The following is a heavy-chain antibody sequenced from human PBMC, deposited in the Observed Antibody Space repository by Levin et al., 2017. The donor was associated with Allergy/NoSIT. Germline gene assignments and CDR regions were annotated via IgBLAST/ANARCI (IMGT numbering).Heavy chain of an antibody. Sequence: LRLSCAISGDSVSSNSAAWNWIRQSPSRGLEWLGRTYYRSKWYNDYAVSVKRRITINPDTSKNPFSLQLNSVTPEDTAVYYCAKGGDGAGLYYYYGMDVWGQGTTVTVSS. CDR1: GDSVSSNSAA. J-gene: IGHJ6*02. CDR3: AKGGDGAGLYYYYGMDV. CDR2: TYYRSKWYN. D-gene: IGHD3-16*01. V-gene: IGHV6-1*01.